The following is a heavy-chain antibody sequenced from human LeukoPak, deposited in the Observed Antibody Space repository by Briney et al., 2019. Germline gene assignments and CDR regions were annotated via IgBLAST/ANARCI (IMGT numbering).Heavy chain of an antibody. Sequence: ASVNVSCKASGYTFTGSYIHWVRQAPGQGLEWMGWINPNNGGTNCAQKFQGSITMTRDTSISTAYMELSRLKSDDTAVYYCARTHKGYSYGIDYWGQGTLVTVSS. CDR1: GYTFTGSY. J-gene: IGHJ4*02. CDR3: ARTHKGYSYGIDY. D-gene: IGHD5-18*01. CDR2: INPNNGGT. V-gene: IGHV1-2*02.